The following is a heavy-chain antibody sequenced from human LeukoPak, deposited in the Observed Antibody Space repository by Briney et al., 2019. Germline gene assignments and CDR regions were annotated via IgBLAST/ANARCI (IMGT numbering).Heavy chain of an antibody. CDR3: AKSRGSYWVPEFDY. J-gene: IGHJ4*02. Sequence: GGSLRLSCAASGFTFSNAWMSWVRQAPGKGLEWVAVISYDGSNKYYADSVKGRFTISRDNSKNTLYLQMNSLRAEDTAIYYCAKSRGSYWVPEFDYWGQGTLVTVSS. D-gene: IGHD1-26*01. V-gene: IGHV3-30*18. CDR1: GFTFSNAW. CDR2: ISYDGSNK.